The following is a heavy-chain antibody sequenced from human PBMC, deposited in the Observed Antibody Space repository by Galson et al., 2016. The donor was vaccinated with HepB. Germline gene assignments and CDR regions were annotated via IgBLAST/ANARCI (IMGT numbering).Heavy chain of an antibody. CDR3: ARDRRPNYAFFDS. Sequence: SLRLSCAASGFSFSSYNMDWVRRAPGKGLEWVSYISRTGETFYYADSVKGRFTISRDNAKNLLYLQMNSLRDENTAVYYCARDRRPNYAFFDSWGQGTPITVSS. D-gene: IGHD3-16*01. CDR1: GFSFSSYN. CDR2: ISRTGETF. J-gene: IGHJ4*02. V-gene: IGHV3-48*02.